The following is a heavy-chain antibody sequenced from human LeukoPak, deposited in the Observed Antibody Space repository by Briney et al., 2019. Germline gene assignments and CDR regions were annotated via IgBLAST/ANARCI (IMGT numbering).Heavy chain of an antibody. CDR2: IYYSGST. V-gene: IGHV4-59*01. D-gene: IGHD3-22*01. CDR3: SRRPYYDSSGNYYGMDV. CDR1: GGSISSYY. Sequence: SETLSLTCAVSGGSISSYYGSWLRQPPGKGVEWVGYIYYSGSTKYNPSLKSRVTISVDKSKNQFSLKLSSVTAADTAVYYCSRRPYYDSSGNYYGMDVWGQGTTVTVSS. J-gene: IGHJ6*02.